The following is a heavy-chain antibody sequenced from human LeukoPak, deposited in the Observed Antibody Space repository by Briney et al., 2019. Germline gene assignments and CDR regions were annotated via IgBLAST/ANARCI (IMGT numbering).Heavy chain of an antibody. CDR3: ARGPSSGWNDY. Sequence: PSETLSLTCTVSSGSVSSDNFYWSWIRQPPWKGLEWIGYFHYSGSTNYNPSLKSRVTISVDTSKNQFSLKLTSVTAADTAVYHCARGPSSGWNDYWGQGTLVTVSS. D-gene: IGHD6-19*01. J-gene: IGHJ4*02. CDR1: SGSVSSDNFY. V-gene: IGHV4-61*01. CDR2: FHYSGST.